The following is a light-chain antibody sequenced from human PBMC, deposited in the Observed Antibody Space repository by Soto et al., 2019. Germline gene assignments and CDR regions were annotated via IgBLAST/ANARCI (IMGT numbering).Light chain of an antibody. CDR2: EVN. Sequence: QSVLTQPASVSGSPGQSITISCTGTSSDIGSYNRVSWYQQPPGTAPKLIIYEVNNRPSGVPDRFSWSKSGNTASLTISGLQAEDEADYYCNSFTTSSPYVFGTGTKLTVL. J-gene: IGLJ1*01. CDR3: NSFTTSSPYV. CDR1: SSDIGSYNR. V-gene: IGLV2-18*02.